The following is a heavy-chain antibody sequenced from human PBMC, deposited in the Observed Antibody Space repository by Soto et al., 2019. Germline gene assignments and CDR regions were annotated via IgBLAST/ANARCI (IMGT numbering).Heavy chain of an antibody. CDR3: ARVGGVAARTFDY. V-gene: IGHV4-59*01. D-gene: IGHD2-15*01. Sequence: SETLSLTCTVSGGSISPFYWSWVRQPPGKGLEGIGYLYYSGNTNYNPSLKSRFTISVDASKNQVSLRLTSVTAADTAVYYCARVGGVAARTFDYWGQGTVVTVSS. CDR2: LYYSGNT. J-gene: IGHJ4*02. CDR1: GGSISPFY.